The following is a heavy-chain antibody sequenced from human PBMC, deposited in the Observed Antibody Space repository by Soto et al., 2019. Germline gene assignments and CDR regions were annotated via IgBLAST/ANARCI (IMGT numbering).Heavy chain of an antibody. CDR1: GYTFTGYY. CDR2: INPNSGGT. CDR3: ARDLITGTTDPSNWFDP. Sequence: GASVKVSCKASGYTFTGYYMHCVRQAPGQGLEWMGWINPNSGGTNYAQKFQGWVTMTRDTSISTAYMELSRLRSDDTAVYYCARDLITGTTDPSNWFDPWGQGTLVTVSS. D-gene: IGHD1-20*01. J-gene: IGHJ5*02. V-gene: IGHV1-2*04.